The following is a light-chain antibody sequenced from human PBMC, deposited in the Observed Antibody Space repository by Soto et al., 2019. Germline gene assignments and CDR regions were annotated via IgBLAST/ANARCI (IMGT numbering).Light chain of an antibody. Sequence: QSALTQPASVSGSLGQSITISCTGTTSDYVSWYQQHPGKAPKLMIYDVSSRPSGVSNRFSGSKSGNTASLTISGLQAEDEAHYYCSSYTTSSTLNVLFGGGTKLTVL. CDR3: SSYTTSSTLNVL. J-gene: IGLJ2*01. CDR1: TSDY. V-gene: IGLV2-14*03. CDR2: DVS.